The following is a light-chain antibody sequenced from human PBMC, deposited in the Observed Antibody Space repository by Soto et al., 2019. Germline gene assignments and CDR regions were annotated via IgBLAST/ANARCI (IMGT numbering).Light chain of an antibody. CDR1: QGINSF. CDR2: AAS. V-gene: IGKV1-39*01. J-gene: IGKJ5*01. CDR3: KQGDSSTLLT. Sequence: IQLTQSPSSLSASVGDRVTITCRASQGINSFLAWYQQKPGKAPKLLIYAASSLQSGVPSRFSGSGSGTDFTLTISSLQPEDFAPYYCKQGDSSTLLTFGQVTRMEI.